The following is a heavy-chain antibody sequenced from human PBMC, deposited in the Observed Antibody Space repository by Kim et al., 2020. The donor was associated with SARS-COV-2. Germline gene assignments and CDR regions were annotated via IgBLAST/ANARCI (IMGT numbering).Heavy chain of an antibody. D-gene: IGHD3-10*01. V-gene: IGHV3-11*06. Sequence: VMGRFTSARDNAKNSLYLQMNSLRAEDTAVYYCASFGSRITMVRGVISDYWGQGTLVTVSS. CDR3: ASFGSRITMVRGVISDY. J-gene: IGHJ4*02.